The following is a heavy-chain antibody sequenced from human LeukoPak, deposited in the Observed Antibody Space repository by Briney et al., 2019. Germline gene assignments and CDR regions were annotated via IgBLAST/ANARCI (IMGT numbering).Heavy chain of an antibody. J-gene: IGHJ4*02. CDR2: IHYSGRT. CDR3: ARHSDILTGYPFDY. D-gene: IGHD3-9*01. V-gene: IGHV4-59*01. CDR1: GCSTNSYY. Sequence: PSETLSLTCTVSGCSTNSYYWSWIRQPPGKGLEWIGYIHYSGRTNYNPSLNSRVTISVETSKNHFSLELSSVTAADTAVYYCARHSDILTGYPFDYWGQGTLVTVSS.